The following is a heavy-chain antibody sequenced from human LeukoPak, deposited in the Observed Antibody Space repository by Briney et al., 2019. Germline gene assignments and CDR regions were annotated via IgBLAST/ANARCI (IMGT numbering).Heavy chain of an antibody. CDR3: ARDLSWGDNYNRYFDY. D-gene: IGHD5-24*01. CDR1: GFTFSGYS. V-gene: IGHV3-21*04. CDR2: ISSSSSYI. J-gene: IGHJ4*02. Sequence: PGGSLRLSCAASGFTFSGYSMNWVRQAPGKGLEWVSFISSSSSYIHYADSVKGRFTISRDNAKNSLYLQMNSLRAEDTAVYYCARDLSWGDNYNRYFDYWGQGTLVTVSS.